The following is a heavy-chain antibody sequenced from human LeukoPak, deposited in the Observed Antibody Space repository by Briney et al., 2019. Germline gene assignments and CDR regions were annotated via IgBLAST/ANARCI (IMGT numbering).Heavy chain of an antibody. CDR1: GYTFTGYY. D-gene: IGHD4-17*01. V-gene: IGHV1-2*02. J-gene: IGHJ4*02. CDR2: INPNSGGT. Sequence: ASVKVSCKASGYTFTGYYMHWVRQAPGRGLEWMGWINPNSGGTNYAQKFQGRVTMTRDTSISTAYMELSRLRSDDTAVYYCARDYGDYFTSFDYWGQGTLVTVSS. CDR3: ARDYGDYFTSFDY.